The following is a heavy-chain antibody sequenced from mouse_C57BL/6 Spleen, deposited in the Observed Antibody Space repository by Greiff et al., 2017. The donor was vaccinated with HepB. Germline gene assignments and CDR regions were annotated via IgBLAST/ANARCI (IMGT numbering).Heavy chain of an antibody. Sequence: EVQRVESGPGLVKPSQSLSLTCSVTGYSITSGYYWNWIRQFPGNKLEWMGYISYDGSNNYNPSLKNRISITRDTSKNQFFLKLNSVTTEDTATYYCARDSGYGNPFAYWGQGTLVTVSA. CDR1: GYSITSGYY. D-gene: IGHD2-1*01. J-gene: IGHJ3*01. CDR2: ISYDGSN. V-gene: IGHV3-6*01. CDR3: ARDSGYGNPFAY.